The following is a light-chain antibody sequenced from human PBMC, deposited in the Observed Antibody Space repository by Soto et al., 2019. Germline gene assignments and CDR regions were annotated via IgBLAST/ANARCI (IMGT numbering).Light chain of an antibody. V-gene: IGKV1-6*01. Sequence: AIQFTQAPSSLSASLGDRVTITCRASQGISSYLGWYQQQPWKATNLLIYDASTLHSGVTSRCSGSGSGTEFTLTISSLQSEVFAVYYCLPDYNYPWTVGQGTKVEIK. CDR2: DAS. J-gene: IGKJ1*01. CDR1: QGISSY. CDR3: LPDYNYPWT.